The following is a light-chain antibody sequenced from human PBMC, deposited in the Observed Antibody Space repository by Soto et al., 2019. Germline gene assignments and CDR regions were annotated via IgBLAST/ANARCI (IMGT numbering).Light chain of an antibody. V-gene: IGKV3-11*01. Sequence: EIVLTQSPATLSLSPGERATLSCRASQSVSSYLAWYQQKPGQAPRLLIYDASNRSTGIPARFSGSGSGTACTITISSLEPEDFAVYYCQQRSNWPPWTFGQGTKVEIK. CDR2: DAS. CDR3: QQRSNWPPWT. CDR1: QSVSSY. J-gene: IGKJ1*01.